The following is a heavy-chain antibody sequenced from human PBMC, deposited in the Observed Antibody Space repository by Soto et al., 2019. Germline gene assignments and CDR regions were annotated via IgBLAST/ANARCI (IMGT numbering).Heavy chain of an antibody. CDR1: GFNFGNSA. V-gene: IGHV3-33*01. CDR3: ARDLTRHGNSQGSVEF. D-gene: IGHD1-1*01. J-gene: IGHJ4*02. Sequence: QVQLVESGGGVVQPGGSLRLSCEASGFNFGNSAMHWVRQAPGKGLEWVAVIWYDGSNTYYGDSVQGRFIIYRDNSKNLMYVKMHIQRAEDTALYPCARDLTRHGNSQGSVEFWSLGTPVTVS. CDR2: IWYDGSNT.